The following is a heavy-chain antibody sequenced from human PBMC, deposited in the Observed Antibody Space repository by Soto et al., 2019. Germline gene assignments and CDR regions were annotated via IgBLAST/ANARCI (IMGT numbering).Heavy chain of an antibody. Sequence: GGSLRLSCAASGLTFSNYWMTWVGQAPGKGLEWVANIKEDGSEKYYVDSVKGRFTISRDNAKNSLYLQMNSLRVEDTAVYFCSRDVVVGAKALNYWGQGALVTVSS. CDR2: IKEDGSEK. J-gene: IGHJ4*02. D-gene: IGHD2-15*01. V-gene: IGHV3-7*01. CDR3: SRDVVVGAKALNY. CDR1: GLTFSNYW.